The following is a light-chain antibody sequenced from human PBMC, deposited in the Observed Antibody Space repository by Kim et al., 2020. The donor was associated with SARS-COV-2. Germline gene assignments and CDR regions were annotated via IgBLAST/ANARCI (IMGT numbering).Light chain of an antibody. CDR3: HVWDSNTAV. V-gene: IGLV3-9*01. Sequence: SVALGQTARITCGGSSIGAKSVHWYQQKPGQAPVLVIYRDRNRPSGIPERFSGSNSGNTATLTISRAQAGDGADYYCHVWDSNTAVFGGGTRLSVL. CDR2: RDR. CDR1: SIGAKS. J-gene: IGLJ3*02.